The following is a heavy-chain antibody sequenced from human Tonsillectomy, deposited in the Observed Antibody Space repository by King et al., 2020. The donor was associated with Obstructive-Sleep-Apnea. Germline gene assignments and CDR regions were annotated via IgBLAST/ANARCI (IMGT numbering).Heavy chain of an antibody. J-gene: IGHJ4*02. V-gene: IGHV5-10-1*01. CDR1: GYSFTNYW. Sequence: QLVQSGAEVKKPGESLRISCKGSGYSFTNYWITWVRQMPGKGLEWMGRIDPSDSYTNYSPSFQGHVTISADKSIRPAYLQWSSLKASATSMYYCARLRYDSNGYYYGDYWGQGTLVTVSS. CDR3: ARLRYDSNGYYYGDY. D-gene: IGHD3-22*01. CDR2: IDPSDSYT.